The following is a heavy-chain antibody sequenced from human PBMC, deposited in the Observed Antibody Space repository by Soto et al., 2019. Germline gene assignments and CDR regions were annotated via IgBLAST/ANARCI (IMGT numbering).Heavy chain of an antibody. D-gene: IGHD6-19*01. CDR2: ISGSGGST. CDR3: ARDLPEIYSGYVAAAFSAAAGYSSGWKFDY. CDR1: GFTFSSYA. V-gene: IGHV3-23*01. J-gene: IGHJ4*02. Sequence: PGGSLRLSCAASGFTFSSYAMSWVRQAPGKGLEWVSAISGSGGSTYYADSVKGRFTISRDNAKNSLYLQMNSLRDEDTAVYYCARDLPEIYSGYVAAAFSAAAGYSSGWKFDYWGQGTLVTVSS.